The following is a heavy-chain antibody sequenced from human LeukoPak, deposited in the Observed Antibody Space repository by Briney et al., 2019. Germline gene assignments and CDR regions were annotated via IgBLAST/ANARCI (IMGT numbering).Heavy chain of an antibody. J-gene: IGHJ5*02. CDR2: ISYDGSNK. CDR1: GFTFSSYA. CDR3: ARGAGARGNWFDP. Sequence: GGSLRLSCAASGFTFSSYAMHWVRQAPGKELEWVAVISYDGSNKYYADSMKGRFTISRDNSKNTLYLQMNSLRAEDTAVYYCARGAGARGNWFDPWGQGTLVTVSS. V-gene: IGHV3-30-3*01. D-gene: IGHD3-10*01.